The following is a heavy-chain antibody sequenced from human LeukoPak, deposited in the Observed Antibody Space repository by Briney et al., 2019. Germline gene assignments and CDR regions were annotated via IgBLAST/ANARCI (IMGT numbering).Heavy chain of an antibody. V-gene: IGHV4-59*02. CDR3: ARDNWNYGSSMDV. J-gene: IGHJ6*02. CDR2: IYYSGST. CDR1: GGSVSSYY. D-gene: IGHD1-7*01. Sequence: SETLSLTCTVSGGSVSSYYWSWIRQPPGKGLEWIGYIYYSGSTNYNPPLKSRVTISVDTSKNQSSLKLSSVTAADTAVYHCARDNWNYGSSMDVWGQGTTVTVSS.